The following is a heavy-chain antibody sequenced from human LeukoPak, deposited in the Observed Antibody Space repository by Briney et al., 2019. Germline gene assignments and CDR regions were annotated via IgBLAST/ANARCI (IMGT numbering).Heavy chain of an antibody. V-gene: IGHV4-34*01. Sequence: SETLSLTCAVYGGSFSGYYWSWIRQPPGKGLEWIGEINHSGSTNYNPSLKNRVTISVDTSKNQFSLKLSSVTAADTAVYYCARHRAQSRYFAKDAFDIWGQGTMVTVSS. D-gene: IGHD3-9*01. J-gene: IGHJ3*02. CDR3: ARHRAQSRYFAKDAFDI. CDR2: INHSGST. CDR1: GGSFSGYY.